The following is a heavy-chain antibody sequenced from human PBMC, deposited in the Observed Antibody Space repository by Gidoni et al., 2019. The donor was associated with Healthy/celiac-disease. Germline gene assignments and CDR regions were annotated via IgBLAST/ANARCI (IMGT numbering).Heavy chain of an antibody. J-gene: IGHJ5*02. CDR1: GFTLRDYY. Sequence: QVQLVESGGGLVKPGGSLRLSWAASGFTLRDYYMSWIRQAPGKGLEWVSYISRSGSTIYYADSVKGRFTISRDNAKNSLYLQMNSLRAEDTAVYYCARVLTTIFGVDSNWFDPWGQGTLVTVSS. D-gene: IGHD3-3*01. CDR3: ARVLTTIFGVDSNWFDP. V-gene: IGHV3-11*01. CDR2: ISRSGSTI.